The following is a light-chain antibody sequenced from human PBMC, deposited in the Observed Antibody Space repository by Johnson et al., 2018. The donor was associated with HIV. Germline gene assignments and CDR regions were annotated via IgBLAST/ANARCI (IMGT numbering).Light chain of an antibody. CDR1: SSNIGNNY. Sequence: QSVLTQPPSVYAAPGQKVTISCSGSSSNIGNNYVSWYQQLPGTAPKLLIYENNKRPSGIPDRFSGSKSGTSATLGITGLQTGDEADYYCGTWDSRLSAGGFGTGTKVTVL. CDR3: GTWDSRLSAGG. CDR2: ENN. V-gene: IGLV1-51*02. J-gene: IGLJ1*01.